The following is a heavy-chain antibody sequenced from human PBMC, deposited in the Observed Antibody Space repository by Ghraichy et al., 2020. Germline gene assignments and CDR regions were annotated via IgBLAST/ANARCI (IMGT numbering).Heavy chain of an antibody. D-gene: IGHD5-24*01. J-gene: IGHJ3*02. CDR2: INHSGST. CDR3: ARGGMILEMATITDPFDI. V-gene: IGHV4-34*01. Sequence: ESLNISCAVYGGSFSGYYWNWIRQPPGKGLEWIGEINHSGSTNYNPSLKSRVTISVDTSKNQFSLKLSSVTAADTAVYYCARGGMILEMATITDPFDIWGHGTMVTVSS. CDR1: GGSFSGYY.